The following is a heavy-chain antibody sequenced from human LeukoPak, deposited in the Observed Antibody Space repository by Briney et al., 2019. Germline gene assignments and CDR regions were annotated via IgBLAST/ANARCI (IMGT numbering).Heavy chain of an antibody. CDR1: GYTSTSYG. J-gene: IGHJ4*02. V-gene: IGHV1-18*01. CDR2: ISAYNGNT. D-gene: IGHD2-15*01. Sequence: ASVKVSCKASGYTSTSYGISWVRQAPGQGLEWMGWISAYNGNTNYAQKLQGRVTMTTDTSTSTAYMELRSLRSDDTAVYYCARDRVVVVAANPPGDYWGQGTLVTVSS. CDR3: ARDRVVVVAANPPGDY.